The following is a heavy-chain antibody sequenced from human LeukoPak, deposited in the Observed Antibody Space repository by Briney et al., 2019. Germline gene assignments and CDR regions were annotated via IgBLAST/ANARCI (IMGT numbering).Heavy chain of an antibody. D-gene: IGHD6-6*01. V-gene: IGHV4-59*08. Sequence: KTSETLSLTCTVPGGSMRNYYWSWIRQPPEKGPEVGGYIYYSGSSNYNPSLKSRLTISVDTSNNYLSLILTSVTAADTAVYYCARHYGVAARPSFDIWGQGTMVTVSS. CDR1: GGSMRNYY. J-gene: IGHJ3*02. CDR3: ARHYGVAARPSFDI. CDR2: IYYSGSS.